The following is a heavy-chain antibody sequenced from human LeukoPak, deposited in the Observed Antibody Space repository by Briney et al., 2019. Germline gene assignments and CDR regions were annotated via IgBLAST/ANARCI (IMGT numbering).Heavy chain of an antibody. CDR3: ARGGVAAAGPANDY. CDR2: IIPIFGTA. Sequence: SVKVSCKASGGTFSSYAISWLRQAPGQGLEWMGGIIPIFGTANYAQKFQGRVTITADESTSTAYMELSSLRSEDTAVYYCARGGVAAAGPANDYWGQGTLVTVSS. D-gene: IGHD6-13*01. CDR1: GGTFSSYA. V-gene: IGHV1-69*01. J-gene: IGHJ4*02.